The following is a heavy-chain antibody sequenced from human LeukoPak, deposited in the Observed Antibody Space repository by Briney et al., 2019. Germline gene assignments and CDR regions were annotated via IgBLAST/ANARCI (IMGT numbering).Heavy chain of an antibody. J-gene: IGHJ5*02. CDR2: IYYSGST. V-gene: IGHV4-59*01. Sequence: SETLSLTCTVAGGSISSYYWSWTRQPPGKGLEWIGYIYYSGSTNYNPSLKSRVTISVDTSKNQFSLKLSSVTAAGTAVYYCARHGYSSGSLAWFDPWGQGTQVTVSS. CDR1: GGSISSYY. CDR3: ARHGYSSGSLAWFDP. D-gene: IGHD6-19*01.